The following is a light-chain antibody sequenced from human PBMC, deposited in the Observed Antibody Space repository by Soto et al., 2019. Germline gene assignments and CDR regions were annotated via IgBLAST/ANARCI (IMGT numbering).Light chain of an antibody. J-gene: IGLJ2*01. V-gene: IGLV2-11*01. Sequence: QSALTRPRSVSGSPGQSVTISCTGTSSDVGGYNYVSWYQQHPGKAPKLMIYDVSTRPSGVPDRFSGSNSGNTASLTISGLRAEDEADYYCCSYARSYVVFGGGTQLTVL. CDR1: SSDVGGYNY. CDR2: DVS. CDR3: CSYARSYVV.